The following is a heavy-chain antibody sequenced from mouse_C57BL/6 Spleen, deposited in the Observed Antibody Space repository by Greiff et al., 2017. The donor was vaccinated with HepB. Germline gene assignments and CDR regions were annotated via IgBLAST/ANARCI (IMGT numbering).Heavy chain of an antibody. V-gene: IGHV5-9*01. CDR1: GFTFSSYT. Sequence: EVQVVESGGGLVKPGGSLKLSCAASGFTFSSYTMSWVRQTPEKRLEWVATISGGGGNTYYPDSVKGRFTISRDNAKNTLYLQMSRLRSEDTALYYCAGIYDDDSAWFAYWGQGTLVTVSA. CDR3: AGIYDDDSAWFAY. CDR2: ISGGGGNT. J-gene: IGHJ3*01. D-gene: IGHD2-13*01.